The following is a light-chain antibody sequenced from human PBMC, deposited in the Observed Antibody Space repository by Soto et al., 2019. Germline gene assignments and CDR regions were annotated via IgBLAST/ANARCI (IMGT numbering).Light chain of an antibody. Sequence: EIAVTQSPATLSAFPGERVTLTCRASQSVARNLARYQQKPGQAPRLLVFDASTRATGIPARFSGSGSGTEFTLTISSLQPEDFAVYYCQQYNYWPPWTCGQGTKVEIK. CDR3: QQYNYWPPWT. J-gene: IGKJ1*01. V-gene: IGKV3-15*01. CDR1: QSVARN. CDR2: DAS.